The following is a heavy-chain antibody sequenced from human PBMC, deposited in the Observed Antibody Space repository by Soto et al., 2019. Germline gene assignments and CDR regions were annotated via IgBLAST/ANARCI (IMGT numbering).Heavy chain of an antibody. Sequence: SETLSLTCTVSGGSISSYYWSWIRQPAGKGLEWIGRIYTSGSTNYNPPLKSRVTMSVDTSKNQFSLKLSSVTAADTAVYYCARDGHYYGSGRGNYYYGMDVWGQGTTVTVS. CDR1: GGSISSYY. J-gene: IGHJ6*02. CDR2: IYTSGST. D-gene: IGHD3-10*01. CDR3: ARDGHYYGSGRGNYYYGMDV. V-gene: IGHV4-4*07.